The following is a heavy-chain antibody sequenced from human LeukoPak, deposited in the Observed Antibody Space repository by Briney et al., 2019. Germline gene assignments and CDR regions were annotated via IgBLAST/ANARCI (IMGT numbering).Heavy chain of an antibody. CDR1: GYTFTSYD. J-gene: IGHJ4*02. CDR2: MNPNSGNT. Sequence: ASVKVSCKASGYTFTSYDINWVRQATGQGLEWMGWMNPNSGNTDYAQKFQGRVTMTRNTSLNTAYMELSSLRSEDTAIYYCARVSWETDWGQGTLVTVSP. V-gene: IGHV1-8*01. CDR3: ARVSWETD. D-gene: IGHD1-14*01.